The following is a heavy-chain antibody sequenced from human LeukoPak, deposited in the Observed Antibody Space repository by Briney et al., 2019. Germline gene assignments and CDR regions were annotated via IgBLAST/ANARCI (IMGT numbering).Heavy chain of an antibody. J-gene: IGHJ4*02. CDR3: ARCPYDSTGYYSVPSHLDY. D-gene: IGHD3-22*01. Sequence: GGSLRLPCAASGFTFSTYWMTWVRQAPGKGLEWVANIKQDGSAKYYVDSLRGRFSISRDNVKNSLFLQMNSLSAEDTAVYYCARCPYDSTGYYSVPSHLDYWGQGTLVTVSS. CDR2: IKQDGSAK. CDR1: GFTFSTYW. V-gene: IGHV3-7*01.